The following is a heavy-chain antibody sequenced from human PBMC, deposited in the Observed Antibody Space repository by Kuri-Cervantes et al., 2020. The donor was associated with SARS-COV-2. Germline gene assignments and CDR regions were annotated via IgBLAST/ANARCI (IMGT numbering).Heavy chain of an antibody. Sequence: GGSLRLSCAASGFTFSNAWMSWVRQAPGKGLEWVSYISSSSSYTNYADSVKGRFTISRDNVKNSLYLQMNSLRAEDTAVYYCARSFRDAFDIWGQGTMVTVSS. CDR1: GFTFSNAW. CDR2: ISSSSSYT. J-gene: IGHJ3*02. CDR3: ARSFRDAFDI. V-gene: IGHV3-11*03.